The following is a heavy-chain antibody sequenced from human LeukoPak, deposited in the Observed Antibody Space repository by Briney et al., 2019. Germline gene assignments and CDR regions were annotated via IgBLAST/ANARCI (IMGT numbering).Heavy chain of an antibody. J-gene: IGHJ4*02. CDR1: GFTFSSYE. Sequence: GGSLRLSCAASGFTFSSYEMNWVRQAPGKGLEWVSAISGSGGSTYYADSVEGRFTISRDNSKNTLYLQMNSLRAEDTAVYYCAKDPGVPVCSGGSCYVDYWGQGTLVTVSS. CDR2: ISGSGGST. V-gene: IGHV3-23*01. D-gene: IGHD2-15*01. CDR3: AKDPGVPVCSGGSCYVDY.